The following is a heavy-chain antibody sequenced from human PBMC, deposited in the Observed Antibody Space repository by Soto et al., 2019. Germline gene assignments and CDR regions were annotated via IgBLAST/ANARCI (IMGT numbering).Heavy chain of an antibody. CDR2: INHSGST. Sequence: SEALSLTCAVYGGSFSGYYWSWIRQPPGKGLEWIGDINHSGSTNYNPSLKSRVTISVDTSKNQFSLKLSSVTAADTAVYYCARERATVTWRWFDPWGQGTLVTVS. CDR1: GGSFSGYY. CDR3: ARERATVTWRWFDP. V-gene: IGHV4-34*01. D-gene: IGHD4-17*01. J-gene: IGHJ5*02.